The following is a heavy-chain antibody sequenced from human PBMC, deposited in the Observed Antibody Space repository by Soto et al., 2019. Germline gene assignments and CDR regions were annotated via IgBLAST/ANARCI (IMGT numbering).Heavy chain of an antibody. J-gene: IGHJ4*02. V-gene: IGHV4-31*03. D-gene: IGHD3-10*01. CDR3: ARGHGSGSYRQYYFDY. CDR1: GCSISSGVYY. Sequence: TLSLTCTFSGCSISSGVYYWSCIRQHPGKGLEWIGYIYYSGSTYYNPSLKSRVTMSVDTSKNQFSLKLSSVTAADTAVYYCARGHGSGSYRQYYFDYWGQGTLVTVSS. CDR2: IYYSGST.